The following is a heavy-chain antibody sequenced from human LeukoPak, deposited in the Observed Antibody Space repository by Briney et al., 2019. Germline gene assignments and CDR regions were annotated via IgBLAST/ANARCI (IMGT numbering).Heavy chain of an antibody. V-gene: IGHV4-39*01. CDR3: ARQVGGSKQVDY. CDR2: LFYTGVT. J-gene: IGHJ4*02. CDR1: GGSLSDSNYF. D-gene: IGHD1-26*01. Sequence: SSETLSLTCTVSGGSLSDSNYFWAWIRQPPGKGLEWLGSLFYTGVTYYNPSRKSRVTISVDTSKNQFSLKLSSVTAPDTAVYYCARQVGGSKQVDYWGQGTLVTVSS.